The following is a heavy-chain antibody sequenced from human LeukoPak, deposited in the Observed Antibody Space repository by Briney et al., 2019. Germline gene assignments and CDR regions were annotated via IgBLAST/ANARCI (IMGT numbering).Heavy chain of an antibody. Sequence: PGGSLSLTCTASGFTFSSCWKHWLRQAPGKGLVWVSRISTDGSSTSYADSVKGRFTISRDNGKNTLYLQMNSLRAEDTAVYYCASYEPSLPLVRLLWGRETTVTVSS. V-gene: IGHV3-74*01. D-gene: IGHD3-9*01. J-gene: IGHJ6*02. CDR1: GFTFSSCW. CDR2: ISTDGSST. CDR3: ASYEPSLPLVRLL.